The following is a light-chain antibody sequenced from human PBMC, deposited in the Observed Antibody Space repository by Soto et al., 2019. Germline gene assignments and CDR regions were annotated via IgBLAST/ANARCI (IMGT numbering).Light chain of an antibody. Sequence: QSALTQPASVSGSPGQSITFSCTGTSSDVGGYNYVSWYQQHPGKAPKLMIYDVSRRPSGVSNRFSGSKSGNTASLTISGLQAEDEAEYYCSSYASTSTPVVFGGGTKVTVL. V-gene: IGLV2-14*03. CDR2: DVS. CDR3: SSYASTSTPVV. CDR1: SSDVGGYNY. J-gene: IGLJ2*01.